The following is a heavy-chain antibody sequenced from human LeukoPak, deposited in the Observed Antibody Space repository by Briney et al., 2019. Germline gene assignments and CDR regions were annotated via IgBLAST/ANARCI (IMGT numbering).Heavy chain of an antibody. CDR1: GGSISSYY. CDR2: IYYSGSI. D-gene: IGHD2-21*02. V-gene: IGHV4-59*08. J-gene: IGHJ4*02. CDR3: ARRGGNSGELDY. Sequence: SETLSLTCTVSGGSISSYYWSWIRQPPGKGLEWIGYIYYSGSINYNPSLKSRVTISVDTSKNQFSLKLSSVTAADTAVYYCARRGGNSGELDYWGQGTLVTVSS.